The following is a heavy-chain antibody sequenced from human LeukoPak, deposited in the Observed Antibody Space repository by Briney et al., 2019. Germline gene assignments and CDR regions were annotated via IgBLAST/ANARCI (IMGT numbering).Heavy chain of an antibody. J-gene: IGHJ5*02. CDR2: VIPIFGTA. CDR3: ARSGRGAVAGTWFDP. Sequence: SVTVSCKACGCTFSNYGISWVRQAPGQGLEGMGGVIPIFGTANYAQKFQGRVTITADESTSTAYMELSSLRSEDTAVYYCARSGRGAVAGTWFDPWGQGTLVTVSS. D-gene: IGHD6-19*01. CDR1: GCTFSNYG. V-gene: IGHV1-69*13.